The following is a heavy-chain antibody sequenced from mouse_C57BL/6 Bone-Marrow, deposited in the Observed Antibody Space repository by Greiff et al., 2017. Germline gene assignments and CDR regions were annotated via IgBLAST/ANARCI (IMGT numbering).Heavy chain of an antibody. Sequence: QVTLKVSGPGILQPSQTLSLTCSFSGFSLSTFGMGVGWIRQPSGKGLEWLAHIWWDDDKYYNPALKSRLTISKDTSKNQVFLKIANVYTADTATYYCARVGYFDVWGAGTTVTVSS. J-gene: IGHJ1*01. V-gene: IGHV8-8*01. CDR1: GFSLSTFGMG. CDR3: ARVGYFDV. CDR2: IWWDDDK.